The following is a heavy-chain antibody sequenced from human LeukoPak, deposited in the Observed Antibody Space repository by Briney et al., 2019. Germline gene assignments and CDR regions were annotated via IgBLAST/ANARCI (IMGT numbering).Heavy chain of an antibody. Sequence: SETLSLTCTVSGGSISSYYWSWIRQPPGKGLEWIGYIYYSGSTNYNPSLKGRVTISVDTSKNQFSLKLGSVTVADTAVYYCARLRFGEFSFYFDYWGQGTLVTVSS. V-gene: IGHV4-59*01. CDR3: ARLRFGEFSFYFDY. J-gene: IGHJ4*02. D-gene: IGHD3-10*01. CDR1: GGSISSYY. CDR2: IYYSGST.